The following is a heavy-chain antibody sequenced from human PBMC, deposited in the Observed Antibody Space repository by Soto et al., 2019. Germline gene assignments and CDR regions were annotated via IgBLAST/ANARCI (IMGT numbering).Heavy chain of an antibody. Sequence: EVQLVESGGGLVQPGGSLRLSCAASGFTFSSYVIKWVRQAPGKGQEWVSYISISSSTRYYADSVRGRFTISRDNAKTSLYLPMNSLRDEDTAVYFCARGGGFFGYWGQGTLVTVSS. D-gene: IGHD3-10*01. J-gene: IGHJ4*02. V-gene: IGHV3-48*02. CDR1: GFTFSSYV. CDR2: ISISSSTR. CDR3: ARGGGFFGY.